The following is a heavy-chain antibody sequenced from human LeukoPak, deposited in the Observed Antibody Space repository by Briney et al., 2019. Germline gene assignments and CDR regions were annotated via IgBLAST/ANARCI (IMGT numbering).Heavy chain of an antibody. V-gene: IGHV4-59*01. CDR1: GGSFSGYY. D-gene: IGHD3-3*01. Sequence: SETLSLTCAVYGGSFSGYYWSWIRQPPGKGLEWIGYIYYSGSTNYNPSLKSRVTISVDTSKNQFSLKLSSVTAADTAVYYCARGITIFGVVEYYFDYWGQGTLVTVSS. CDR3: ARGITIFGVVEYYFDY. J-gene: IGHJ4*02. CDR2: IYYSGST.